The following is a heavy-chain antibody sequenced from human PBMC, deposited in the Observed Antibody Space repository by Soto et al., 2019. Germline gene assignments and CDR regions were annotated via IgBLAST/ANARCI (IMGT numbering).Heavy chain of an antibody. J-gene: IGHJ5*02. Sequence: SVKVSCKASGGTFSSYAISWVRQAPGQGLEWMGGIIPIFGTANYAQKFQGRVTITADESTSTAYMEPSSLRSEDTAVYYCARVVVVAATRLFDPWGQGTLVTVSS. CDR1: GGTFSSYA. D-gene: IGHD2-15*01. CDR2: IIPIFGTA. V-gene: IGHV1-69*13. CDR3: ARVVVVAATRLFDP.